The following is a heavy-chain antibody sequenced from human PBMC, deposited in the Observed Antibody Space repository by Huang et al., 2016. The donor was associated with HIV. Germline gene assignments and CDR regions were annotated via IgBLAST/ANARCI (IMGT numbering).Heavy chain of an antibody. J-gene: IGHJ4*02. D-gene: IGHD3-22*01. V-gene: IGHV1-69*01. Sequence: QVQLVQSGAEVKKPGSSVKVSCKASGGSFRNFAIGWVRQAPGQGLEWIGRIIHTLGTANYSQKFQGRVTIIADESSSTSYMELSRLRSEDTAVYYCATVDYYDTSGPQRGYFDNWGQGTLFTVSS. CDR2: IIHTLGTA. CDR1: GGSFRNFA. CDR3: ATVDYYDTSGPQRGYFDN.